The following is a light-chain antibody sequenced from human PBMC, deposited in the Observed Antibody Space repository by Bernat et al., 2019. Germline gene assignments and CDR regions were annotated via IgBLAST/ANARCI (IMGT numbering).Light chain of an antibody. CDR1: QSVSSNY. CDR3: QQYVSSPLT. Sequence: EIVLTQSPGTLSLSPGERATLSCRASQSVSSNYLAWYQQKLGQAPRLLIYGASSRATGIPDRFSGSGSGTDFTLTISRLEPEDFAVYYCQQYVSSPLTFGGGTKVEIK. CDR2: GAS. V-gene: IGKV3-20*01. J-gene: IGKJ4*01.